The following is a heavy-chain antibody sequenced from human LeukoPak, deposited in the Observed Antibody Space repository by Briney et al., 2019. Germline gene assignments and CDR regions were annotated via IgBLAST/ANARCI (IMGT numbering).Heavy chain of an antibody. CDR3: ARRAGEYSHPYDY. D-gene: IGHD4-17*01. J-gene: IGHJ4*02. Sequence: GGSLRLSCAASGFTFSSYWMSWVRQAPGKGLEWVSFIYSGGNTHYSDSVKGRFTISRDNSKNTLYLQMNTLRAEDTAVYYCARRAGEYSHPYDYWGQGTLVTVSS. V-gene: IGHV3-53*01. CDR2: IYSGGNT. CDR1: GFTFSSYW.